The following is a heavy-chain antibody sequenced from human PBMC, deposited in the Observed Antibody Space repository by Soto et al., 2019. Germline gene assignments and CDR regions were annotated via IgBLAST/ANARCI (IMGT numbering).Heavy chain of an antibody. V-gene: IGHV3-30*18. D-gene: IGHD3-22*01. J-gene: IGHJ4*02. CDR2: ISYDGSNK. CDR3: AKEWVYDSSGWSFDY. CDR1: GFTFSSYG. Sequence: QVQLVESGGGVVQPGRSLRLSCAASGFTFSSYGMHWVRQAPDKGLEWVAVISYDGSNKYYADSLKGRFTISRDNSKNTLYLQMNSLRVEDTAVYYCAKEWVYDSSGWSFDYWGQGTLVTVSS.